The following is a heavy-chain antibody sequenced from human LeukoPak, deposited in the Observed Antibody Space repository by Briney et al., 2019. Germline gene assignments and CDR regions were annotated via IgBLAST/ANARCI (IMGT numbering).Heavy chain of an antibody. Sequence: PSQTLSLTCAVSGGSISSGGYSWSWIRQPPGKGLEWIGYIYHSGSTYYNPSLKSRVTISVDTSKNQFSLKLSSVTAADTAVYYCASLYDSSGYSDYWGQGTLVTVSS. J-gene: IGHJ4*02. CDR1: GGSISSGGYS. V-gene: IGHV4-30-2*02. D-gene: IGHD3-22*01. CDR2: IYHSGST. CDR3: ASLYDSSGYSDY.